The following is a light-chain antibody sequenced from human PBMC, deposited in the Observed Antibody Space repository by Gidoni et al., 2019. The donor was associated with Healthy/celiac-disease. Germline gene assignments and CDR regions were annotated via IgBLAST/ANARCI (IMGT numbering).Light chain of an antibody. CDR2: GNS. CDR1: SSNIGAGSD. CDR3: QSYDSSLSGSV. V-gene: IGLV1-40*01. J-gene: IGLJ2*01. Sequence: QSVLTQPPSVSRAPGQMVTISCTGRSSNIGAGSDVPWYQQLPGTAPKLLIYGNSNRPSGVPDRFSGSKSGTSASLAITGLQSEDEADYYCQSYDSSLSGSVFGGGTKLTVL.